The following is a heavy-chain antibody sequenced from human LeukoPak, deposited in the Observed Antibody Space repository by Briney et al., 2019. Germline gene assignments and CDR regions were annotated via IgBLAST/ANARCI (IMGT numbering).Heavy chain of an antibody. CDR2: FDPEDGET. Sequence: ASVKVSCKVSGYTLTELSMHWVRQAPGKGLEWMGGFDPEDGETIYAQKFRGRVTMTEDTSTDTAYMELSSLRSEDTAVYYCATEDPGIAVAGVQGAGGDYWGQGTLVTVSS. CDR1: GYTLTELS. D-gene: IGHD6-19*01. CDR3: ATEDPGIAVAGVQGAGGDY. V-gene: IGHV1-24*01. J-gene: IGHJ4*02.